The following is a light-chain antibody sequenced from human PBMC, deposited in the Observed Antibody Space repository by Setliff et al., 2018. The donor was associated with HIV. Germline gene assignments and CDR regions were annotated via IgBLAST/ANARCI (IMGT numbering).Light chain of an antibody. J-gene: IGLJ1*01. Sequence: QSVLAQPASVSGSPGQSITISCTGTSSDVGGYNYVSWYQQHPGKAPKLIIYEVRNRPSGISNRFSGPKSGNTASLTISGLQAEDEGDYYCSSYAITNTLPFGTGTKVTVL. CDR2: EVR. V-gene: IGLV2-14*01. CDR1: SSDVGGYNY. CDR3: SSYAITNTLP.